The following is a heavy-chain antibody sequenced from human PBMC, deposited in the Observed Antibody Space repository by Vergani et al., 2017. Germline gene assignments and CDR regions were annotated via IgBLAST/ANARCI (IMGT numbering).Heavy chain of an antibody. CDR1: GFSLSTSGVG. V-gene: IGHV2-5*02. J-gene: IGHJ3*02. Sequence: QITLKESGPTLVKPTQTLTLTCTFSGFSLSTSGVGVGWIRQPPGKGLEWLALIYWDNDKRYIPSLKSRLTITKDTSKSQVVLTMTNMDPVVTATYYCARRSGGSERDPWGDAFDIWGQGTMVTVSS. CDR3: ARRSGGSERDPWGDAFDI. CDR2: IYWDNDK. D-gene: IGHD3-3*01.